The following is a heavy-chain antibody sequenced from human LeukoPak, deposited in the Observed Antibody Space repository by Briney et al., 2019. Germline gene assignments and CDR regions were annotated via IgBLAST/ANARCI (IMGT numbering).Heavy chain of an antibody. CDR3: ARVKSVPAARDSSLGIDY. J-gene: IGHJ4*02. V-gene: IGHV3-21*01. Sequence: PGGSLRLSCTASGFTFSSYSMNWVRQAPGKGLEWVSSITGISTYMYYTDSVKGRFTISRDNAENSLYLQMNSLRAEDTAVYYCARVKSVPAARDSSLGIDYWGQGTLVTVSS. D-gene: IGHD2-2*01. CDR1: GFTFSSYS. CDR2: ITGISTYM.